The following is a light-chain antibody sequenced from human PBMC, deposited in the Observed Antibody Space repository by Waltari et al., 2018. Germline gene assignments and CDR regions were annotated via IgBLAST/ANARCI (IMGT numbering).Light chain of an antibody. V-gene: IGKV3-20*01. CDR2: GAS. J-gene: IGKJ1*01. Sequence: CRASQGIGRYVVWYQQKPGQAPRLLISGASTRASGIPDRFSGSGSGTDFSLTISRLEPEDFAVYHCQKHDRLPATFGQGTKVEIK. CDR3: QKHDRLPAT. CDR1: QGIGRY.